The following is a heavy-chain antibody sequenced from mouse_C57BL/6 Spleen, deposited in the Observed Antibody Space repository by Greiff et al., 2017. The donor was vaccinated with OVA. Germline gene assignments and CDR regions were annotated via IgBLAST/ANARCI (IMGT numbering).Heavy chain of an antibody. CDR3: TREEDSYYFDY. J-gene: IGHJ2*01. CDR1: GYTFTDYE. Sequence: QVQLQQSGAELVRPGASVTLSCKASGYTFTDYEMHWVKQTPVHGLEWIGAIDPETGGTAYNQKFKGKAILTADKSSSTAYMELRSLTSEDSAVYYCTREEDSYYFDYWGQGTTLTVSS. CDR2: IDPETGGT. V-gene: IGHV1-15*01.